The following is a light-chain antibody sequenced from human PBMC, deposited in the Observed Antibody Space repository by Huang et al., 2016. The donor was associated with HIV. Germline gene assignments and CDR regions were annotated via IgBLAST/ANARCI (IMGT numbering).Light chain of an antibody. J-gene: IGKJ1*01. CDR3: QQYNNWPPWT. Sequence: EIVMTQSPATLSVSPGERATLSCRASQSVSSNLAWYQQKPGQAPRLLLYGASTRATGIAARCSGSGSGTEFTLTISSLQSEDFAVYYCQQYNNWPPWTFGQGTKVEFK. CDR1: QSVSSN. CDR2: GAS. V-gene: IGKV3-15*01.